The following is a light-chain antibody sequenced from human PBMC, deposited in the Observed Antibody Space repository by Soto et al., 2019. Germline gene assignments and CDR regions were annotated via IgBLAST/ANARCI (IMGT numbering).Light chain of an antibody. V-gene: IGLV2-14*01. J-gene: IGLJ2*01. Sequence: QSALTQPASVSGSPGQSITFSCTGTSSDVGGYNYVSWYQQHPGKAPKLMIYDVSNRPSGVSNRFSGSKSGNTASLTISGLQAEDEADYYCSSYTSSSIVVFGGGTKLTVL. CDR1: SSDVGGYNY. CDR3: SSYTSSSIVV. CDR2: DVS.